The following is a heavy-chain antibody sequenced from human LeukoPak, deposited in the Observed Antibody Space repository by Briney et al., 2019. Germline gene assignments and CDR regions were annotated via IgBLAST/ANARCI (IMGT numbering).Heavy chain of an antibody. V-gene: IGHV3-7*03. CDR1: GFTYSSYW. CDR2: IKQDGSEK. D-gene: IGHD1-26*01. J-gene: IGHJ4*02. Sequence: GGSLRLSCAASGFTYSSYWMSWVRQAPGKGLEWVANIKQDGSEKYYVDSVKGRFTISRDNSKNTLYLQMNSLRAEDTAVYYCAKDPLSGTYGWAFDYWGQGTLVTVSS. CDR3: AKDPLSGTYGWAFDY.